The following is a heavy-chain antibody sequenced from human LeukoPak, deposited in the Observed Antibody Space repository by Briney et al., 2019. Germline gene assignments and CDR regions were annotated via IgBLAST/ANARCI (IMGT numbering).Heavy chain of an antibody. V-gene: IGHV3-30-3*01. CDR1: GFTFSNYA. D-gene: IGHD5-18*01. Sequence: GGSLRLSCVASGFTFSNYAMHWVRQAPGKGLEWVAVISYDGSNKYYADSAKGRFTISRDNSKNTLYLQMNSLRVEDTAVYYCAIVWMEKQLWLPFHHWGQGTLVTVSS. CDR2: ISYDGSNK. J-gene: IGHJ4*02. CDR3: AIVWMEKQLWLPFHH.